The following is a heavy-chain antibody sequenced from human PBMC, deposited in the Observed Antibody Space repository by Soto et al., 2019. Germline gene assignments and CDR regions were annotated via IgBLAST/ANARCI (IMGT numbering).Heavy chain of an antibody. V-gene: IGHV3-23*01. D-gene: IGHD2-2*01. J-gene: IGHJ1*01. Sequence: GGSLRLSCAASGFTFSSYAMSCVRQAPGKGLEWVSGISGSGGSTYYADSVKGRFTISRDNPKNTQYLQMNSLRAEDTAVYYCAKEPYQLLDAEYFQLWGQGTLDTVS. CDR1: GFTFSSYA. CDR3: AKEPYQLLDAEYFQL. CDR2: ISGSGGST.